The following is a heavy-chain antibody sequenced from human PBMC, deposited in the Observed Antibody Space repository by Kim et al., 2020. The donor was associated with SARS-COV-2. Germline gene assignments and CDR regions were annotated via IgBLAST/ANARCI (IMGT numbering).Heavy chain of an antibody. Sequence: YADSWKGLFTISRDNSKNMLYLQMNSLRAEDTAVYYCGQGRLLWFGELSYWGQGTLVTVSS. V-gene: IGHV3-23*01. CDR3: GQGRLLWFGELSY. J-gene: IGHJ4*02. D-gene: IGHD3-10*01.